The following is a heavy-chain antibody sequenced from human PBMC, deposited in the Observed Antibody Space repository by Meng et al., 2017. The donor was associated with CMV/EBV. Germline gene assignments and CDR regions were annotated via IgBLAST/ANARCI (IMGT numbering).Heavy chain of an antibody. CDR3: AKGGDDVIGWYHKEGRYGH. V-gene: IGHV6-1*01. D-gene: IGHD6-19*01. CDR1: GGSVSSTSDV. CDR2: TYYRSKWYN. J-gene: IGHJ4*02. Sequence: SQTLSLTCAISGGSVSSTSDVWAWIRQSPSRGLEWLGWTYYRSKWYNDYALSVKTRITINADTSNNQVSLQLLSVTPDDTAVYYCAKGGDDVIGWYHKEGRYGHWGQGILVTVSS.